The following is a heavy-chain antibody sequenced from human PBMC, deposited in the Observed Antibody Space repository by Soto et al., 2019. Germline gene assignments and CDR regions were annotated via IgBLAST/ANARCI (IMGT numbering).Heavy chain of an antibody. V-gene: IGHV4-30-4*01. Sequence: SETLSLTCTVSGGSISSGDYYWSWIRQPPGKGLEWIGYIYYSGSTYYNPSLKSRVTISVDTSKNQFSLKLSSVTAADTAVYYCARLVLQKSPVGSPRTSMVRGVITLYYYGMDVWGQGTTVTVSS. J-gene: IGHJ6*02. CDR1: GGSISSGDYY. CDR2: IYYSGST. CDR3: ARLVLQKSPVGSPRTSMVRGVITLYYYGMDV. D-gene: IGHD3-10*01.